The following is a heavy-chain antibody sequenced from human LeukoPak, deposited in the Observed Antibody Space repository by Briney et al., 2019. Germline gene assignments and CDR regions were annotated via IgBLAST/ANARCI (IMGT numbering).Heavy chain of an antibody. CDR3: ARILSSSWYEYFHH. J-gene: IGHJ1*01. CDR2: IIPIFGTA. CDR1: GGSFSNYA. Sequence: SVKVSCKASGGSFSNYAISWVRQAPGQGLEWMGAIIPIFGTANYAQKFQGRVTITADESTSTAYMELSSLRSEDTAVYYCARILSSSWYEYFHHWGQGTLVTVSS. V-gene: IGHV1-69*13. D-gene: IGHD6-19*01.